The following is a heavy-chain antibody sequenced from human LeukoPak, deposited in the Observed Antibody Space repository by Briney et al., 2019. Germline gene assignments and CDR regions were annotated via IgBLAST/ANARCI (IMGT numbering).Heavy chain of an antibody. CDR2: IYYSGST. CDR3: AISPRNAYGDYVFDY. D-gene: IGHD4-17*01. CDR1: GGPISSSSYY. V-gene: IGHV4-39*01. Sequence: PSETLSLTCTVSGGPISSSSYYWGWIRQPPGKGLEWIGSIYYSGSTYYNPSLKSRVTISVDTSKNQFSLKLSSVTAADTAVYYCAISPRNAYGDYVFDYWGQGTLVTVSS. J-gene: IGHJ4*02.